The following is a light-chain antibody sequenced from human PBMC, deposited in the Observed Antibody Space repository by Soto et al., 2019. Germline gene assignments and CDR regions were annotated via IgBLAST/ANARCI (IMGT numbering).Light chain of an antibody. Sequence: EIVLTQSPATLSLSPGDRATLSCRASQSVSIYLAWYQQKPGQAPRLLIYDASNRATSIPARFSGSGSGTDFTLTISSLEPEDFAVYYCQQRKFWPPITFGQGTRVET. CDR2: DAS. CDR1: QSVSIY. CDR3: QQRKFWPPIT. J-gene: IGKJ5*01. V-gene: IGKV3-11*01.